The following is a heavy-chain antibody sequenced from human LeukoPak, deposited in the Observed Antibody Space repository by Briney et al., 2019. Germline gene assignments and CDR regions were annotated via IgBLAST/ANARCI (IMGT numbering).Heavy chain of an antibody. V-gene: IGHV1-58*02. CDR2: IVVGSGNT. J-gene: IGHJ2*01. Sequence: SVKVSCKASGFTFTSSAMQWVRQARGQRLEWIGWIVVGSGNTNYAQKFQERVTITRDMSTSTAYMELSSLRSEDTAVYYCAADSHSGYELNWYFDLWGRGTLVTVSS. CDR3: AADSHSGYELNWYFDL. CDR1: GFTFTSSA. D-gene: IGHD5-12*01.